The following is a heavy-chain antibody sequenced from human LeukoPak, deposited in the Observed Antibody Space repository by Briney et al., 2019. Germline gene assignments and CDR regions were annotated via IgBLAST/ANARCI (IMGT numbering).Heavy chain of an antibody. CDR1: GGSFSVYY. Sequence: SETLSLTCAVYGGSFSVYYWSWIRQPPGKGLEWIGEINHSGSTNYNPSLKSRVTISVDTSKNQFSLRPSSVTAADTAVYYCASSGYYFPFDYWGQGTLVTVSS. J-gene: IGHJ4*02. CDR3: ASSGYYFPFDY. D-gene: IGHD3-22*01. V-gene: IGHV4-34*01. CDR2: INHSGST.